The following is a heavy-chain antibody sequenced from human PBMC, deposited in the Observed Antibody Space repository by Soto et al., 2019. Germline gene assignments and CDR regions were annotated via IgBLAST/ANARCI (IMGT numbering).Heavy chain of an antibody. Sequence: QVQLVESGGGVVQPGRSLRLSCAASGVTFSSYGMHWVRQAPGKGLEWVAVISYDGSNKYYADSVKGRFTISRDNSKNSLYLQMNSLRAEDTAVYYCADPTGFSFHLNYFDYWGQGTLVTVSS. CDR3: ADPTGFSFHLNYFDY. D-gene: IGHD3-16*02. CDR1: GVTFSSYG. CDR2: ISYDGSNK. V-gene: IGHV3-30*03. J-gene: IGHJ4*02.